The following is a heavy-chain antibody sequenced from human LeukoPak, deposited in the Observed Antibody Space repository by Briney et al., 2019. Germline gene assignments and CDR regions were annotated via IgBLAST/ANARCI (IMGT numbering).Heavy chain of an antibody. CDR3: ARLGYCSSTSCYRDNWFDP. D-gene: IGHD2-2*01. Sequence: GGSLRLSCAASGLTFSSYEMNWVRQAPGKGLKWVSYISSSGSTIYYADSVKGRFTISRDNAKNSLYLQMNSLRAEDTAVYYCARLGYCSSTSCYRDNWFDPWGQGTLLTVSS. CDR1: GLTFSSYE. CDR2: ISSSGSTI. V-gene: IGHV3-48*03. J-gene: IGHJ5*02.